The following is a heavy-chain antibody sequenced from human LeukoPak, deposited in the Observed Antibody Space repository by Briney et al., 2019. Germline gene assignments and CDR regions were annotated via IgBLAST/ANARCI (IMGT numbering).Heavy chain of an antibody. CDR1: GFTFSSYS. D-gene: IGHD6-13*01. J-gene: IGHJ3*02. V-gene: IGHV3-21*01. CDR2: ISTTSSYI. Sequence: GGSLRLSCAASGFTFSSYSMNWVRQAPGKGLEWVSSISTTSSYIYYADSVKGRFTISRDNPKNTLYLQMNSLGAEDTAVYYCAKIPGSFPLAAFDIWGQGTMVTVSS. CDR3: AKIPGSFPLAAFDI.